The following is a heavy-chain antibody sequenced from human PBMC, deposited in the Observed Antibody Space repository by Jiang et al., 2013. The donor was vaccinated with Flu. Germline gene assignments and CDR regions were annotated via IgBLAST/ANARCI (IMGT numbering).Heavy chain of an antibody. CDR2: VFRSGGA. J-gene: IGHJ4*02. V-gene: IGHV4-30-2*01. D-gene: IGHD2-15*01. CDR1: GDSISSGDYS. Sequence: SGLVKPSQTLSLTSDVSGDSISSGDYSWSWIRQPPGKGLEWIGYVFRSGGAYYNPSLNSRVTISLDLSKNQFSLKVNSVTAADTAVYYCARGEHDSVDFWGQGTLAIVSS. CDR3: ARGEHDSVDF.